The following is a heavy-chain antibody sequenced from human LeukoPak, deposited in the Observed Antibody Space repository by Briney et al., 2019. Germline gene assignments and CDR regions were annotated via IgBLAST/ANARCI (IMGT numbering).Heavy chain of an antibody. V-gene: IGHV4-39*01. Sequence: PSETLSLTCTVSGGSISSSSYYWGWIRQPPRKGLEWIGSIYYTGSTYYNPSLKSRVTISVDTSKNQFSLKLSSVTAADTAVYYCARLGYYDSSGYTEYWGQGTLVTVSS. CDR1: GGSISSSSYY. D-gene: IGHD3-22*01. CDR3: ARLGYYDSSGYTEY. CDR2: IYYTGST. J-gene: IGHJ4*02.